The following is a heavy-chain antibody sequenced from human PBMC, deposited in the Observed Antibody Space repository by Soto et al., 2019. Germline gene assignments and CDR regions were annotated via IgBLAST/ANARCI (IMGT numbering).Heavy chain of an antibody. V-gene: IGHV4-39*01. CDR1: VGAIVTGSYY. Sequence: SXTLSLTFTVSVGAIVTGSYYWGWIRQPPGKGLEWLGHIYYSGNTYYPPSLKSRVTISVDTSKNQFSLRLSSVTAADTAVYYCARLPQEYNYYGMDVWGQGTTVTVSS. D-gene: IGHD1-1*01. CDR3: ARLPQEYNYYGMDV. CDR2: IYYSGNT. J-gene: IGHJ6*02.